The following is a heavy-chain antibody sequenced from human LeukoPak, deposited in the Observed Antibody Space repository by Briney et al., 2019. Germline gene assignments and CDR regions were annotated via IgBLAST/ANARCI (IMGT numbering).Heavy chain of an antibody. CDR3: ARDWTDCSSTSCS. Sequence: ASVKVSCKASGYTFTGYYMHWVRQAAGQGLEGMGWINPNSGGTNYAQKFQGRVTMTRDKSISTAYMELSRLRSDDTAVYYCARDWTDCSSTSCSWGQGTLVTVSS. V-gene: IGHV1-2*02. CDR2: INPNSGGT. J-gene: IGHJ4*02. D-gene: IGHD2-2*01. CDR1: GYTFTGYY.